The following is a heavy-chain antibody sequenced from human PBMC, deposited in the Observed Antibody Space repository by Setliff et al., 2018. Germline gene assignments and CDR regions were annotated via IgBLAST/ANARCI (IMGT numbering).Heavy chain of an antibody. V-gene: IGHV3-15*01. D-gene: IGHD3-10*01. Sequence: GGSLRLSCAASGFTFSNAWMGWVRQAPGKGLEWVGQIKRKTDGETTDYAAPVKGRFIISRDDSKRTLYLQMNSLKNEDTALYYCMSTPSGTYSTYYYYYNMDVWGKGTQVTVSS. CDR1: GFTFSNAW. CDR3: MSTPSGTYSTYYYYYNMDV. J-gene: IGHJ6*03. CDR2: IKRKTDGETT.